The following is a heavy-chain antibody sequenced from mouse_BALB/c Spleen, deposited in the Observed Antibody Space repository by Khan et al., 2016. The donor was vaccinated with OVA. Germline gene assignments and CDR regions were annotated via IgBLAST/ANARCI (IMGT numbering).Heavy chain of an antibody. D-gene: IGHD1-1*01. CDR1: GYSITSGYA. V-gene: IGHV3-2*02. J-gene: IGHJ2*01. CDR2: ISYSGGT. Sequence: VQLKESGPGLVKPSQSLYLSCTVTGYSITSGYAWYWIRQFPGNKLEWMGYISYSGGTSYNPSLKSRISFTRDTSKNQFFLQLNSVTTEDTATYYCARGNCYGYYFDYWGQGTTLTVSS. CDR3: ARGNCYGYYFDY.